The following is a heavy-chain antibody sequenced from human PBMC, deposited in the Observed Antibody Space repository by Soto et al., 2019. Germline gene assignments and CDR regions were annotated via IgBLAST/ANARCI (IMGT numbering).Heavy chain of an antibody. V-gene: IGHV1-3*01. CDR2: INAGNGNA. D-gene: IGHD3-10*01. J-gene: IGHJ5*02. CDR3: ARDRFTMVRGVKVGSWFDP. CDR1: GYTFTSYA. Sequence: QVQLVQSGAEVKKPGASVKVSCKASGYTFTSYAMHWVRQAPGQRLEWMGWINAGNGNAKYSQKFQGRVTITRDTSASTAYMELSSLRSEDTAVYYCARDRFTMVRGVKVGSWFDPWGQGTLVTVSS.